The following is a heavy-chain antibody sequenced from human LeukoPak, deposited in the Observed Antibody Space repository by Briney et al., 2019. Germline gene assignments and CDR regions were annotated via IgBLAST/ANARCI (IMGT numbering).Heavy chain of an antibody. CDR3: ARDYYDSSAYYSDAFDI. D-gene: IGHD3-22*01. J-gene: IGHJ3*02. Sequence: GGSLRLSCAASAFIFSSYWMTWVRQAPGKGLEWVANIKQDGSEKYYVDSVKGRFTISRDNAKNSLYLQMNSLRAEDTAVYYCARDYYDSSAYYSDAFDIWGQGTMVTVSS. CDR2: IKQDGSEK. CDR1: AFIFSSYW. V-gene: IGHV3-7*04.